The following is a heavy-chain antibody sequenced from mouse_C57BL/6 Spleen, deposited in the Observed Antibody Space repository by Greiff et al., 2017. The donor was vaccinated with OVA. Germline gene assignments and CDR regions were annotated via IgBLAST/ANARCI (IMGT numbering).Heavy chain of an antibody. D-gene: IGHD2-1*01. Sequence: QVQLQQPGAELVMPGASVKLSCKASGYTFTSYWMHWVKQRPGQGLEWIGEIDPSDSYTNYNQKFKGKSTLTVDKSSSTAYMQLSSLTSEDSAVYYCARLDGNYGAMDYWGQGTSVTVSS. CDR2: IDPSDSYT. J-gene: IGHJ4*01. V-gene: IGHV1-69*01. CDR3: ARLDGNYGAMDY. CDR1: GYTFTSYW.